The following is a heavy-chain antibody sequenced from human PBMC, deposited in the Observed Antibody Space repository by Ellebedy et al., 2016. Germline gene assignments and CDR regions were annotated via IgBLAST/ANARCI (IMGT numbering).Heavy chain of an antibody. J-gene: IGHJ3*01. CDR3: ARDNGGFSGFYYDAADV. CDR2: IKRDGSEK. D-gene: IGHD6-25*01. CDR1: GFTFSSHW. V-gene: IGHV3-7*01. Sequence: GESLKISCVASGFTFSSHWMTWVRQAPGKGLEWVANIKRDGSEKNYVDSVKGRFTISRDNAENSLYLQMSSLRAEDTAIYYCARDNGGFSGFYYDAADVWGQGTMVTVSS.